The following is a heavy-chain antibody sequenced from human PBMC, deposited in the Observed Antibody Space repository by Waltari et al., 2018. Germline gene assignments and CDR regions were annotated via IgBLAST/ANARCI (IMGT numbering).Heavy chain of an antibody. J-gene: IGHJ3*01. CDR1: GGSITTNRHY. Sequence: QLHLQESGPGLVQPSETLSLTCSVSGGSITTNRHYWGWIRQPPGKGLEWTATISYSGPTYTSPSLKSPPTISADTFNNQFSLQLSAVTAADTAVYYCATYVGASIGTAAVDVWGRGTMVTVSS. V-gene: IGHV4-39*01. D-gene: IGHD3-16*01. CDR2: ISYSGPT. CDR3: ATYVGASIGTAAVDV.